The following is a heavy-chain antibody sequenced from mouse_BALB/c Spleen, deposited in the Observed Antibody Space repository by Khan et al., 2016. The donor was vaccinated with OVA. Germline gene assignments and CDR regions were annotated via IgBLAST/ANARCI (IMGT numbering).Heavy chain of an antibody. CDR3: ARSIMAN. V-gene: IGHV3-2*02. CDR1: GYSITSDYA. J-gene: IGHJ2*01. Sequence: EVQLQESGPGLVKPSQSLSLTCTVTGYSITSDYAWNWIRQFPGNKLDWMGYISYSGSTSYNPSLKSRISITRDTSKNQFFLQLNSVTTEDTATYYCARSIMANWGQGTTLTVSS. CDR2: ISYSGST.